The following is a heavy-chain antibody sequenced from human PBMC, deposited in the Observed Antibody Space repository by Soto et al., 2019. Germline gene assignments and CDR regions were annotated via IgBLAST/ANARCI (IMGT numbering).Heavy chain of an antibody. J-gene: IGHJ4*02. CDR2: INHSGST. CDR3: AGSPTNGVPFDY. D-gene: IGHD2-8*01. CDR1: GGSFSGYY. Sequence: SETLSLTCAVYGGSFSGYYWSWIRQPPGKGLEWIGEINHSGSTNYNPSLKSRVTISVDTSKNQFSLKLSSVTAADTAVYYCAGSPTNGVPFDYWGQGTLVTVSS. V-gene: IGHV4-34*01.